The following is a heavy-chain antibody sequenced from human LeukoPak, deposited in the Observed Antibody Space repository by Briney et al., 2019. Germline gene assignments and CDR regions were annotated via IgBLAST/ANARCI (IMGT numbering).Heavy chain of an antibody. D-gene: IGHD6-13*01. Sequence: GGSLRLSCAASGFTFSNYAMSWVRQAPGKGLEWVSPISGSGAATYYADSVKGRFTISRDNSKNSLYLQMNSLRAEDTALYYCAKDIGYSSSWYPGYGMDVWGQGTTVTVSS. J-gene: IGHJ6*02. CDR3: AKDIGYSSSWYPGYGMDV. CDR2: ISGSGAAT. V-gene: IGHV3-23*01. CDR1: GFTFSNYA.